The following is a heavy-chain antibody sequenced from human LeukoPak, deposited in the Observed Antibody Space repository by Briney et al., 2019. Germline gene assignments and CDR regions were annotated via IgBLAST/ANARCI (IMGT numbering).Heavy chain of an antibody. D-gene: IGHD5-18*01. J-gene: IGHJ4*02. Sequence: PGGSLRLSCAASGFTFSSYWMSWVRQAPGKGLEWVANIKQDGSEKYYVDPVKGRLTISRDNAKNSLYLQMNSLRAEDTAVYYCARRVRGYSYGCDYWGQGTLVTVSS. V-gene: IGHV3-7*01. CDR1: GFTFSSYW. CDR2: IKQDGSEK. CDR3: ARRVRGYSYGCDY.